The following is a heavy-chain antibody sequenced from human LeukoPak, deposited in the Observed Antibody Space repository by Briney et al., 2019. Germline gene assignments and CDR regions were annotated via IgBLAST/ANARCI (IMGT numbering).Heavy chain of an antibody. CDR3: ARLQDYYGSGRAGFDP. D-gene: IGHD3-10*01. V-gene: IGHV5-10-1*01. Sequence: GESLKISCKGSGYSFTSYWISWVREMPEKGLEWMGRIDPSDSYTNYSPSFQGHVTISADKSISTAYLQWSSLKASDTAMYYCARLQDYYGSGRAGFDPWGQGTLVTVSS. CDR1: GYSFTSYW. J-gene: IGHJ5*02. CDR2: IDPSDSYT.